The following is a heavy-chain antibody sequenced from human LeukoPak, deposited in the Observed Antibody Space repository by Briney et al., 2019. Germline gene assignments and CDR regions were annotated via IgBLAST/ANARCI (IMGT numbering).Heavy chain of an antibody. D-gene: IGHD5-18*01. Sequence: GGSLRLSCAASGFTFSSYDMHWVRQATGKGLEWVSAIGTGGDTYYPGSVKGRFTISRENGKNYFYVQMNSLRAGDTAVYYCARGIYSYGTYYYGMDVWGQGTTVTVSS. V-gene: IGHV3-13*01. CDR1: GFTFSSYD. CDR3: ARGIYSYGTYYYGMDV. J-gene: IGHJ6*02. CDR2: IGTGGDT.